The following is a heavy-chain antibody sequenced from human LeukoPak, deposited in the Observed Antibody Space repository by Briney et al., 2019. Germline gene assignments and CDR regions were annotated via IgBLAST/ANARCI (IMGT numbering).Heavy chain of an antibody. Sequence: EASVKVSCKASGYSFTGYYIHWVRQAPGQGLEWMGWVNSNIGDTYYAQKFRGRLAITRDKSITTVHMGLSSLRSNDTAVYYCARDVLGYDSSASDWGQGTLVTVSS. CDR2: VNSNIGDT. CDR1: GYSFTGYY. V-gene: IGHV1-2*02. J-gene: IGHJ4*02. CDR3: ARDVLGYDSSASD. D-gene: IGHD3-22*01.